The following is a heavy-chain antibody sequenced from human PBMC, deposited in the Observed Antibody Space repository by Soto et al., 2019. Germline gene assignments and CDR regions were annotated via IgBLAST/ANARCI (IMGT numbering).Heavy chain of an antibody. D-gene: IGHD4-17*01. J-gene: IGHJ3*02. CDR1: GGTFSSYA. V-gene: IGHV1-69*12. CDR3: ARSPTTVVTPLLAFDI. Sequence: QVQLVQSGAEVKKPGSSVKVSCKASGGTFSSYAISWVRQAPGQGLEWMGGIIPIFGTANYAQKFQGRVTITADEXTXKAYMELSSLRAEDTAVYYCARSPTTVVTPLLAFDIWGQGTMVTVSS. CDR2: IIPIFGTA.